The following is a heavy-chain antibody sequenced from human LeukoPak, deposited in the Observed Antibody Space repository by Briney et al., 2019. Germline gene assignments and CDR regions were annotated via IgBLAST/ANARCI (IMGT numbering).Heavy chain of an antibody. CDR2: ISAYNGYT. CDR1: GYTFTSYG. V-gene: IGHV1-18*01. D-gene: IGHD2-15*01. J-gene: IGHJ4*02. CDR3: ARHYCSGGSCYSIFDY. Sequence: ASVKVSCKASGYTFTSYGISWLRQAPGQGLEWMGWISAYNGYTNYAQKLQGRVAMTTDTSTSTAYMELRSLRSDDTAVYYCARHYCSGGSCYSIFDYWGQGTLVTVSS.